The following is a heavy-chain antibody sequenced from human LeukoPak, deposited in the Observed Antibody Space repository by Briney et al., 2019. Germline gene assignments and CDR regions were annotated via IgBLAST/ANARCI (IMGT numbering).Heavy chain of an antibody. D-gene: IGHD3-22*01. CDR3: ARVDSSGYYTFFDY. Sequence: PSETLSLTCTVSGGSISSNNWNWIRQPPGKGLEWIGDIYNSGSPNYNPSLKSRVTISVDTSKNQFSLKLSSVTAADTAEYYCARVDSSGYYTFFDYWGQGTLVTVSS. J-gene: IGHJ4*02. V-gene: IGHV4-59*01. CDR1: GGSISSNN. CDR2: IYNSGSP.